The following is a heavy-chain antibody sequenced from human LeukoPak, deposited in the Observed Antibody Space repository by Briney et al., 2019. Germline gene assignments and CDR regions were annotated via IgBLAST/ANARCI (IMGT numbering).Heavy chain of an antibody. CDR1: GGTFSSYT. V-gene: IGHV1-69*02. CDR3: ARGNGSYPNDY. J-gene: IGHJ4*02. CDR2: IIPILGIA. D-gene: IGHD1-26*01. Sequence: SVKVSCKASGGTFSSYTISWVRQAPGQGLEWMGRIIPILGIANYAQKFQGRVTITADKPTSTAYMELSSLRSEDTAVYYCARGNGSYPNDYWGQGTLVTVSS.